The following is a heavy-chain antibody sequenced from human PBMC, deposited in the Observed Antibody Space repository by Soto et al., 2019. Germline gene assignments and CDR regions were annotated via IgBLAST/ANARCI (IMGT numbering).Heavy chain of an antibody. CDR2: IYYSGST. V-gene: IGHV4-59*01. J-gene: IGHJ5*02. Sequence: QVQLQESGPGLVKPSETLSLTCTVSGGSISSNYWSWIRQPPGKGLELIGYIYYSGSTNYNPSLKRRLTKSVDTFKNLFALKLRSVTAADTAVYYRARYQMVYATSGGWFDPWRQGTLVTVSS. CDR3: ARYQMVYATSGGWFDP. CDR1: GGSISSNY. D-gene: IGHD2-8*01.